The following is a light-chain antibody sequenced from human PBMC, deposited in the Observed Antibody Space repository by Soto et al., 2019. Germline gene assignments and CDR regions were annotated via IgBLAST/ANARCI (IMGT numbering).Light chain of an antibody. Sequence: IVLTQSPGTLSLSSGERATLSCRASQSVSSDYLAWYQQKPGQAPRLVISDASRRATGIPDRFSGSGSGTDFTLTISRLEPEDFALYYCHPYGSSPDTFGQGTKLQI. J-gene: IGKJ2*01. V-gene: IGKV3-20*01. CDR2: DAS. CDR1: QSVSSDY. CDR3: HPYGSSPDT.